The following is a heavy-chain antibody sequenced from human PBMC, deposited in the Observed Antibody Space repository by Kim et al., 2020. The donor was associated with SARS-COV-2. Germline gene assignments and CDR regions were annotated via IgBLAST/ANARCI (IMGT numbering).Heavy chain of an antibody. CDR3: ARGQDNWNYGVVY. D-gene: IGHD1-7*01. Sequence: SETLSLTCAVYGGSFSGYYWSWIRQPPGKGLEWIGEINHSGSTNYNPSLKSRVTISVDTSKNQFSLKLSSVTAADTAVYYCARGQDNWNYGVVYWGQGTLVTVSS. CDR2: INHSGST. V-gene: IGHV4-34*01. J-gene: IGHJ4*02. CDR1: GGSFSGYY.